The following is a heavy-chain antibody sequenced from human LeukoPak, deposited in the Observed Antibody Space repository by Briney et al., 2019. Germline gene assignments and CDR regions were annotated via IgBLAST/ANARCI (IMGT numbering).Heavy chain of an antibody. J-gene: IGHJ4*02. Sequence: GGSLRLSCAASGFTVSTTYMSWVRQAPGKGLEWISVIYSGGSTYYADSVKGRFTISRDNSKNTLYLQMNSLRAEDTAVYYCARWAGYSSTWYGLFDYWGQGTLVTVSS. CDR2: IYSGGST. CDR1: GFTVSTTY. V-gene: IGHV3-66*01. D-gene: IGHD6-13*01. CDR3: ARWAGYSSTWYGLFDY.